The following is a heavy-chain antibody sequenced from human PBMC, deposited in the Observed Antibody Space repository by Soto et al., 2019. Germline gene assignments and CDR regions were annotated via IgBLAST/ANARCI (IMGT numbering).Heavy chain of an antibody. CDR2: ISSNGGST. CDR1: GFTFSSYA. J-gene: IGHJ6*02. CDR3: VKEEDSYYDFWSGYYRNYGMDV. D-gene: IGHD3-3*01. Sequence: SLRLSCSASGFTFSSYAMHWVRQAPGKGLEYVSAISSNGGSTYYADSVKGRFTISRDNSKNTLYLQMSSLRAEDTAVYYCVKEEDSYYDFWSGYYRNYGMDVWGQGTTVTVSS. V-gene: IGHV3-64D*06.